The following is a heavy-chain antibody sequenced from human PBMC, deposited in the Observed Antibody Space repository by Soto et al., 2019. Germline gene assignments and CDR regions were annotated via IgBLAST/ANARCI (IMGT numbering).Heavy chain of an antibody. Sequence: PSETLSLTCAVSGDSINSTDWWNWVRQSPGKGLEWIGYIYYSGSTNYNPSLKSRVTISVDTSKNQFSLKLSSVTAADTAVYYCARGRAMIVVALDYWGQGTLVTVSS. J-gene: IGHJ4*02. CDR3: ARGRAMIVVALDY. V-gene: IGHV4-4*02. CDR1: GDSINSTDW. D-gene: IGHD3-22*01. CDR2: IYYSGST.